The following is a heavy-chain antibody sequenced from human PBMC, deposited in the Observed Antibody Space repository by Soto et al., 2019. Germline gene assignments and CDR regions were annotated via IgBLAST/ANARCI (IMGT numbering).Heavy chain of an antibody. CDR3: AKKRSGSWSMGCFDS. Sequence: EVQLLESGGGLVQPGGSLRLSCAASGFTFSSHAMNWVRQAPGKGLEWLSAISGSASDIYYADSVKGRFTISRDSSTNTVCLQMNSLRAEDTALYYCAKKRSGSWSMGCFDSWGQGTLVTVSS. J-gene: IGHJ4*02. D-gene: IGHD3-16*01. V-gene: IGHV3-23*01. CDR2: ISGSASDI. CDR1: GFTFSSHA.